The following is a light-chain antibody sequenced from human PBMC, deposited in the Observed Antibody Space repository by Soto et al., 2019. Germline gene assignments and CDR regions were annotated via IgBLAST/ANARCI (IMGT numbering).Light chain of an antibody. CDR2: STN. CDR1: SGSVSTSYY. V-gene: IGLV8-61*01. Sequence: QTVVTQEPSCSVSPGGTGTLTCGLSSGSVSTSYYPSWYQQTPGQAPRTLIYSTNTRSSGVPDRFSGSILGNKAALTITGAQADDESDYYCVLYMGSGIWVFGGGTKLTVL. J-gene: IGLJ3*02. CDR3: VLYMGSGIWV.